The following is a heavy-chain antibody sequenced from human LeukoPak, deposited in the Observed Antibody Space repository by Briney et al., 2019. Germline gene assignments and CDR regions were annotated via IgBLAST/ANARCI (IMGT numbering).Heavy chain of an antibody. D-gene: IGHD3-3*01. Sequence: GGSLRLSCAASGFTFSSYAMSWVRQAPGKGLEWVSAISGNGGSTYYADSVKGRLTISRDNSKNTLYLQMNSLRAEDTAVYYCAKSSYYDFWSGYYPYYYYYGMDVWGQGTTVTVSS. CDR1: GFTFSSYA. V-gene: IGHV3-23*01. J-gene: IGHJ6*02. CDR2: ISGNGGST. CDR3: AKSSYYDFWSGYYPYYYYYGMDV.